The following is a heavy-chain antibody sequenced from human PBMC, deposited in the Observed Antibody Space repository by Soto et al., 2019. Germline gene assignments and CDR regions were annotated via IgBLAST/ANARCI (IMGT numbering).Heavy chain of an antibody. Sequence: EVQLVESGGGLVQPGRSLRLSCAASGFTFDDYGMHWVRQAPGKGLEWVSYIRWNSGSIGYTDSVKGRCTISRDNDKNSQDLQMNSLRPEDTAFYYCAKGGLNYGYYWGSASLYVMEVWGQGTTVTVS. CDR1: GFTFDDYG. CDR3: AKGGLNYGYYWGSASLYVMEV. CDR2: IRWNSGSI. V-gene: IGHV3-9*01. D-gene: IGHD4-17*01. J-gene: IGHJ6*02.